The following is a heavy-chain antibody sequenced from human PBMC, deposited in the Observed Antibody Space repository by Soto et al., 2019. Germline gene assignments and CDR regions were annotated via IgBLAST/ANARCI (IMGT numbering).Heavy chain of an antibody. CDR2: IYYSGST. CDR1: GGSISSYY. J-gene: IGHJ2*01. Sequence: QVQLQESGPGLVKPSETLSLTCTVSGGSISSYYWSWIRQPPGKGLEWIGYIYYSGSTNYNPSLTSRVTISVDTSKNQFSLKLSSVTAADTAVYYCARQPYSSGWYGVDWYFDLWGRGTLVTVSS. V-gene: IGHV4-59*01. D-gene: IGHD6-19*01. CDR3: ARQPYSSGWYGVDWYFDL.